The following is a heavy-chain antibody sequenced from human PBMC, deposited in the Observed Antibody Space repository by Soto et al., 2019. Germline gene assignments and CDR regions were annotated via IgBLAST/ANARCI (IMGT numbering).Heavy chain of an antibody. CDR2: ISSSSSYT. V-gene: IGHV3-11*06. J-gene: IGHJ4*02. CDR1: GFTFSDYY. Sequence: GGSLRLSCAASGFTFSDYYMSWIRQAPGKGLEWVSYISSSSSYTNYADSVKGRFTISGDNAKNSLYLQMNSLRAEDTAVYYCAKTYDSSGYYYDFGYWGQGTLVTVSS. D-gene: IGHD3-22*01. CDR3: AKTYDSSGYYYDFGY.